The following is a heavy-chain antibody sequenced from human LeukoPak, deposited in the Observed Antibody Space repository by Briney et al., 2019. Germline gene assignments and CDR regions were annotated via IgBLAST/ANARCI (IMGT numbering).Heavy chain of an antibody. D-gene: IGHD6-19*01. CDR3: ATTHKQWLVSLSRFDP. Sequence: VASVKVSCKVSGYTLTELSMHWVRQAPGKGLEWMGGFDPEDGETIYAQKFQGRVTMTEDTSTDTAYMELSSLRSEDTAVYYCATTHKQWLVSLSRFDPRGQGTLVTVSS. CDR1: GYTLTELS. CDR2: FDPEDGET. J-gene: IGHJ5*02. V-gene: IGHV1-24*01.